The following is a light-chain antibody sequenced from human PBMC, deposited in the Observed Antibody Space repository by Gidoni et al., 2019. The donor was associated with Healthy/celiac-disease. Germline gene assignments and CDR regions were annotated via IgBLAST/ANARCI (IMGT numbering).Light chain of an antibody. CDR2: KAS. Sequence: DIHLTQSPSTLSASVGDRVTITCRASQSISSWLAWYQQKPGKAPKLLIYKASSLESGVPSRFSGSGSGTELTLTISSLQPDDFATYYCQQYNSYSTFGQGTKVEIK. CDR1: QSISSW. CDR3: QQYNSYST. V-gene: IGKV1-5*03. J-gene: IGKJ1*01.